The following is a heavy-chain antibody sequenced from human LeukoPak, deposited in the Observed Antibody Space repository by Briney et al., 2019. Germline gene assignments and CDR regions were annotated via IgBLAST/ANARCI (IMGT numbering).Heavy chain of an antibody. D-gene: IGHD6-6*01. Sequence: GGSLRLSCAASGFTFTSHWMHWVRQAPGKGLVWVSRIDNDGGDTAYADSVRGRFTISRDNAKNTLYLQMDSLRAEDTAVYYCVRDRPHNWFDPWGQGTLVTVSS. CDR1: GFTFTSHW. CDR2: IDNDGGDT. V-gene: IGHV3-74*01. J-gene: IGHJ5*02. CDR3: VRDRPHNWFDP.